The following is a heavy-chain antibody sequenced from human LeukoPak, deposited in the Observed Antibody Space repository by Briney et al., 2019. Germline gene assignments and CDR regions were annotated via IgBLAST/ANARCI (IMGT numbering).Heavy chain of an antibody. CDR1: GFTFNSYW. V-gene: IGHV3-74*01. J-gene: IGHJ6*03. Sequence: QPGGSLRLSCATSGFTFNSYWMHWVRQAPGKGLAWVSYINTDGSSTNYADSVKGRFTISRDNTKNTLYLQMNSLRAEDTAVYYCAKANRGYSYGAATYYYYMDVWGKGTTVTVSS. CDR2: INTDGSST. CDR3: AKANRGYSYGAATYYYYMDV. D-gene: IGHD5-18*01.